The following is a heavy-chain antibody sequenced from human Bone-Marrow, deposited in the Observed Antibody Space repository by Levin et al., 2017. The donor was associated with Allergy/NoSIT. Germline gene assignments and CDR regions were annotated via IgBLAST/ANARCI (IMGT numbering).Heavy chain of an antibody. CDR1: GGFFSTYA. CDR3: SRSGPPREGDYYYYGLDV. Sequence: GASVKVSCKASGGFFSTYAYSWVRQAPGQGLEWLGGIIAIFDRPNYAQSFQGRLTITADDSTSTAYMELSSLTSEDTAIYYCSRSGPPREGDYYYYGLDVWGQGTTVTVSS. CDR2: IIAIFDRP. V-gene: IGHV1-69*13. D-gene: IGHD1-26*01. J-gene: IGHJ6*02.